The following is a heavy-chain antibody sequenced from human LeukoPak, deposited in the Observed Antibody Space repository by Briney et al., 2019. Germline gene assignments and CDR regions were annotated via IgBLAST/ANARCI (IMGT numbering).Heavy chain of an antibody. CDR2: IEQDGGEE. J-gene: IGHJ4*02. Sequence: PGGSLRLSCAASGFTFSNYAMSWVRQAPGKGLEWVANIEQDGGEEYYVDSVKGRFTISRDNAKNSLYLQMNSLRVEDTAVYYCARGRYVDWLFDYWGQGTLVTVSS. D-gene: IGHD3-9*01. V-gene: IGHV3-7*03. CDR1: GFTFSNYA. CDR3: ARGRYVDWLFDY.